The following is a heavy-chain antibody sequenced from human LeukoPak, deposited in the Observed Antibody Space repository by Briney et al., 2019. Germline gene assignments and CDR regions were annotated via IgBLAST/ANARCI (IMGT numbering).Heavy chain of an antibody. D-gene: IGHD2-15*01. CDR3: ARLVCGGGSCPAEFYY. CDR1: GGSISSGGHY. J-gene: IGHJ4*02. Sequence: SETLSLTCIVSGGSISSGGHYWGWIRQPPGKGLGWIGSIYYSGRTYYNPSLNSRVTIFIEMSKNQFSLKLSPVTATDTAVYYCARLVCGGGSCPAEFYYWGQGTLVTVSS. V-gene: IGHV4-39*01. CDR2: IYYSGRT.